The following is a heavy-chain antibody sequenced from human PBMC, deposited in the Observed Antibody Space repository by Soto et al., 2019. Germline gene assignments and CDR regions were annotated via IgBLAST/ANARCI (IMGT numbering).Heavy chain of an antibody. D-gene: IGHD3-10*01. J-gene: IGHJ6*02. CDR2: ISSSSSTI. CDR3: ARDRFGELGYYYYGMDV. Sequence: EVQLVESGGGLVQPGGSLRLSCAASGFTFSSYSMNWVRQAPGKGLEWVSYISSSSSTIYYADSVKGRFTISRDNAKNSLHLQMNSLRDEDTAVYYCARDRFGELGYYYYGMDVWGQGTTVTVSS. V-gene: IGHV3-48*02. CDR1: GFTFSSYS.